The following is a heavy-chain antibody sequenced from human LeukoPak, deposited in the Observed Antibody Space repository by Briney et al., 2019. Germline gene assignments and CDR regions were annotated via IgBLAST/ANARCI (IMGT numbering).Heavy chain of an antibody. D-gene: IGHD6-19*01. J-gene: IGHJ4*02. V-gene: IGHV3-21*01. CDR3: ARDHAVADLFDY. CDR1: GFTFSSYS. Sequence: GGSLRLSCAASGFTFSSYSMNWVRQAPGKGLEWVSSISSSSSYIYYADSVKGRFTISRDNVKNSLYLQMNSLRAEDTAVYYCARDHAVADLFDYWGQGTLVTVSS. CDR2: ISSSSSYI.